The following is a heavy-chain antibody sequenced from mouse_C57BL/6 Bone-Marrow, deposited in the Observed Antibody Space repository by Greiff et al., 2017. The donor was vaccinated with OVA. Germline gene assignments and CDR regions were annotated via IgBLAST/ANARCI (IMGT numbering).Heavy chain of an antibody. CDR1: GYTFTSYW. V-gene: IGHV1-53*01. D-gene: IGHD2-14*01. CDR2: INPSNGGT. CDR3: ARREERHDGSWFAY. J-gene: IGHJ3*01. Sequence: QVQLQQPGTELVKPGSSVKLSCKASGYTFTSYWMHWVKQRPGQGLEWIGNINPSNGGTNYNEKFKSKATLTVDKTSSTAYMQLSRLTSEDSAVYYCARREERHDGSWFAYWGQGTLVTVSA.